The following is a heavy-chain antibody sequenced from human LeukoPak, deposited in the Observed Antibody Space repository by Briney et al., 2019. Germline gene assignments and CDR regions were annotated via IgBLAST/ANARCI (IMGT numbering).Heavy chain of an antibody. Sequence: PGGSLRLSCAASGFTFTRYWMSWVRQAPGKGLEWVANINEDGSQKYFVDSVKGRFTISRDNAKNSLYLQMNSLRVEDTAVYYCARDKAAGPDYYYYYYIDVWGKGTTVTVSS. CDR1: GFTFTRYW. CDR3: ARDKAAGPDYYYYYYIDV. CDR2: INEDGSQK. D-gene: IGHD6-13*01. V-gene: IGHV3-7*01. J-gene: IGHJ6*03.